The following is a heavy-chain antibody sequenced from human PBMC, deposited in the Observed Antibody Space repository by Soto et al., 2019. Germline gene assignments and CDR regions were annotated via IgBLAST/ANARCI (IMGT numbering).Heavy chain of an antibody. D-gene: IGHD5-18*01. V-gene: IGHV1-69*06. CDR2: IIPIYGTA. CDR3: ASRGYSYGPYYYYGVDV. J-gene: IGHJ6*02. Sequence: WASVKVSCMASGGTFGSYAISWVRQAPGQGLEWMGGIIPIYGTANYAQKFQGRVTITADKSTSTAYMELSSLRSEDTAVYYCASRGYSYGPYYYYGVDVWGQGTTVTVSS. CDR1: GGTFGSYA.